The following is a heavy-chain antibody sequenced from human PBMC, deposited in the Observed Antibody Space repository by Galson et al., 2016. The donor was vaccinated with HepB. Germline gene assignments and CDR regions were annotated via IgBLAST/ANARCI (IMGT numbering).Heavy chain of an antibody. Sequence: SETLSLTCTVSGGSIGSYYWSWLRQTPGKGLEWIGYIYYNGNTNYNPSLKSRFTFSLDPSNHRLSLRLRSVTAADTAVYYCARHRGLPSLYWFFDLWGRGTLVTVSS. CDR2: IYYNGNT. V-gene: IGHV4-59*08. CDR1: GGSIGSYY. CDR3: ARHRGLPSLYWFFDL. J-gene: IGHJ2*01. D-gene: IGHD4-11*01.